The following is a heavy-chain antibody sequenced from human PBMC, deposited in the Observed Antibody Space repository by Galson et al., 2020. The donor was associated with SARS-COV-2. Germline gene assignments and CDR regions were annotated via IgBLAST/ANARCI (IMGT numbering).Heavy chain of an antibody. Sequence: GGSLRLSCAASGFTFSSYAMSWVRQAPGKGLEWVSAISGSGGSTYYADSVKGRFTISRDNSKNTLYLQMNSLRAEDTAVYYCAKDPQGSTVTTPRRLVRRYIDYWGQGTLVTVSS. CDR2: ISGSGGST. V-gene: IGHV3-23*01. J-gene: IGHJ4*02. D-gene: IGHD4-17*01. CDR3: AKDPQGSTVTTPRRLVRRYIDY. CDR1: GFTFSSYA.